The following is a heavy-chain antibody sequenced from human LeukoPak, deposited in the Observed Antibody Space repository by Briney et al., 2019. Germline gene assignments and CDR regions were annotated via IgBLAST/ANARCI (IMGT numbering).Heavy chain of an antibody. CDR3: ATSGSSNIDY. CDR1: GFVFSRNS. D-gene: IGHD3-10*01. Sequence: GGSLRLSCAASGFVFSRNSMIWVRQAPGKGLEWVSYISSSSSTIYYADSVKGRFTISRDNAKNSLYLQMNSLRAEDTAVYYCATSGSSNIDYWGQGTLVTVSS. CDR2: ISSSSSTI. V-gene: IGHV3-48*04. J-gene: IGHJ4*02.